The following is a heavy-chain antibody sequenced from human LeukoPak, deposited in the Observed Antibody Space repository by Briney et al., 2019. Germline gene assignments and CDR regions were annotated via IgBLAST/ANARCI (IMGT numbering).Heavy chain of an antibody. D-gene: IGHD6-19*01. CDR1: GYTFTGCY. CDR3: ARVMRSGWYYFDY. J-gene: IGHJ4*02. Sequence: ASVKVSCKASGYTFTGCYIHWVRQAPGQGLEWMGWINPNSGGINYAQKFQGRVSMTRDTSVTTAFMELSRLRSDDTAVYYCARVMRSGWYYFDYWGQGTLVTVSS. CDR2: INPNSGGI. V-gene: IGHV1-2*02.